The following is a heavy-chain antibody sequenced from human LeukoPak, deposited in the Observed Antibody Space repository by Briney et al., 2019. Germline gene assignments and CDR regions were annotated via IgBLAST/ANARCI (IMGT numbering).Heavy chain of an antibody. CDR3: AKDTLPGAPAATFDY. CDR2: ISGSGGST. D-gene: IGHD2-2*01. CDR1: GFTFSSYS. Sequence: GGSLRLSCAASGFTFSSYSMNWVRQAPGKGLEWVSAISGSGGSTYYADSVKGRFTISRDNSKNTLYLQMNGLRAEDTAVYYCAKDTLPGAPAATFDYWGQGTLVTVSS. J-gene: IGHJ4*02. V-gene: IGHV3-23*01.